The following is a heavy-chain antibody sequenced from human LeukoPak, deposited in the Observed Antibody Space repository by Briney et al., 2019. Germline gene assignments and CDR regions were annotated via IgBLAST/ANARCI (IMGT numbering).Heavy chain of an antibody. CDR1: GGSISSYY. CDR3: ARILTGYGSSYYYYGMDV. D-gene: IGHD3-9*01. J-gene: IGHJ6*02. V-gene: IGHV4-59*08. CDR2: IYYSGST. Sequence: PSETLSLTCTVSGGSISSYYWSWIRQPPGKGLEWIGYIYYSGSTNYSPSLKSRVTISVDTSKNQFSLKLSSVTAADTAVYYCARILTGYGSSYYYYGMDVWGQGTTVTVSS.